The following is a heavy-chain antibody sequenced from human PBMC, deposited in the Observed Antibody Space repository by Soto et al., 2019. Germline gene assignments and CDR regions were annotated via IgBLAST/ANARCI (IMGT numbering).Heavy chain of an antibody. CDR3: ARVGGVAARTFEY. CDR2: LYYSDNT. CDR1: GGSISPFY. Sequence: SDTLSLTCTVSGGSISPFYWIWVGRPPGKGLEWIGYLYYSDNTNYNPSLKSRVTISVDASKNQVSLRLTSVTAADTAVYYCARVGGVAARTFEYWGQGTVVTVSS. J-gene: IGHJ4*02. V-gene: IGHV4-59*07. D-gene: IGHD3-16*01.